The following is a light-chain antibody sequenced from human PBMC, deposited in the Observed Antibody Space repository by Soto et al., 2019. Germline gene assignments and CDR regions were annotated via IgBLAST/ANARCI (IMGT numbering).Light chain of an antibody. J-gene: IGLJ1*01. CDR3: QVWGTSSDHP. Sequence: SYALTQPPSVSVAPGQTARITCGGNNIGAKSVLWYQQKPGQAPVVVVYDDSDRPSGIPERFSGSNSGNTATLTISGVEAGDEADYYCQVWGTSSDHPFGTGTKVTVL. CDR2: DDS. V-gene: IGLV3-21*02. CDR1: NIGAKS.